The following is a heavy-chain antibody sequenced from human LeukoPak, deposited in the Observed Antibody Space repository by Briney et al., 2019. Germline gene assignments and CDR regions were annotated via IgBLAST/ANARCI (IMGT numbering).Heavy chain of an antibody. CDR3: ANDYDFWSGYFDY. CDR2: ISGSGGST. D-gene: IGHD3-3*01. J-gene: IGHJ4*02. V-gene: IGHV3-23*01. Sequence: PGGSLRLSXAASGFTFSSYAMSWVRQAPGKGLEWVSAISGSGGSTYYADSVKGRFTISRHNSKNTLYLQMNSLRAEDTAVYYCANDYDFWSGYFDYWGQGTLVTVSS. CDR1: GFTFSSYA.